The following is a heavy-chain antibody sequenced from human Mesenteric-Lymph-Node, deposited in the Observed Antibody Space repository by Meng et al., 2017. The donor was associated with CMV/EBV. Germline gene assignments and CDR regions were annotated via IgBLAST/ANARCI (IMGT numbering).Heavy chain of an antibody. CDR3: ASFYQGRRDGAFDI. CDR2: IIPILGIA. Sequence: ASGGTFSSYTISWVRQAPGQGLEWMGRIIPILGIANYAQKFQGRVTITADKSTSTAYMELSSLRSEDTAVYYCASFYQGRRDGAFDIWGQGTMVTVSS. V-gene: IGHV1-69*02. CDR1: GGTFSSYT. D-gene: IGHD3-16*02. J-gene: IGHJ3*02.